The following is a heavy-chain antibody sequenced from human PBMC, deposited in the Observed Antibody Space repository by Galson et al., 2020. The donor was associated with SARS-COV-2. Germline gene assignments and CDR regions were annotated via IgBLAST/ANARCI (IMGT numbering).Heavy chain of an antibody. CDR2: IWYDGSNK. CDR3: ARNDYAIRNDAFDI. D-gene: IGHD2-21*01. CDR1: GFTFSSYG. Sequence: GRSLKISCAASGFTFSSYGMHWVRQAPGKGLEWVAVIWYDGSNKYYADSVKGRFTISRDNSKNTLYLQMNSLRAEDTAVYYCARNDYAIRNDAFDIWGQGTMVTVSS. J-gene: IGHJ3*02. V-gene: IGHV3-33*01.